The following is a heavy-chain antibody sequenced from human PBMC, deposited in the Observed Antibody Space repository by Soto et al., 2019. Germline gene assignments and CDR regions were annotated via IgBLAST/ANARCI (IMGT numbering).Heavy chain of an antibody. D-gene: IGHD5-18*01. Sequence: QVQLVESGGGVVQPGRSLRLSCAASAFTFSSYRIHWVRQAPGKGLDWVAVISYDASDKYYADSMKGRFTISRDNSKNTLYLQMNSLRAEDTAVYYCVKERYGQLWLEDYGMDVWGQGTTVTVSS. CDR2: ISYDASDK. CDR3: VKERYGQLWLEDYGMDV. J-gene: IGHJ6*02. V-gene: IGHV3-30*18. CDR1: AFTFSSYR.